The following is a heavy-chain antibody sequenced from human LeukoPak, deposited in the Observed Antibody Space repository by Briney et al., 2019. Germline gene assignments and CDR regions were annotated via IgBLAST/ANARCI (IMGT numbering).Heavy chain of an antibody. CDR2: TDTDGTTT. D-gene: IGHD3-22*01. CDR1: RFTFSDYW. Sequence: GGSLRLSCTASRFTFSDYWMHWVRQAPGKGLVWVSQTDTDGTTTNFADSVKGRFTISRDNAKNTLYLQMNNLRAEDTAVYYCARVSGITMIVVVVEDPFDIWGQGTMVTVSS. V-gene: IGHV3-74*01. CDR3: ARVSGITMIVVVVEDPFDI. J-gene: IGHJ3*02.